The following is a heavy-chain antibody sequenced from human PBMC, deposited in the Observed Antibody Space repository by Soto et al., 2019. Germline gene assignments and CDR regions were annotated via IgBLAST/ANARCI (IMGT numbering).Heavy chain of an antibody. Sequence: EVQLVESGGGLVQPGGSLRLSCAASGFTFSSYWMHWVLQAPGKGLVWVSRINSDGSSTSYADSVKGRFTISRDNAKNTLYLEMNSLRAEDSAAYYCDRDSLPLFPTVVVVPAADGMDVWGQGTPVTVSS. V-gene: IGHV3-74*01. CDR2: INSDGSST. CDR1: GFTFSSYW. D-gene: IGHD2-2*01. CDR3: DRDSLPLFPTVVVVPAADGMDV. J-gene: IGHJ6*02.